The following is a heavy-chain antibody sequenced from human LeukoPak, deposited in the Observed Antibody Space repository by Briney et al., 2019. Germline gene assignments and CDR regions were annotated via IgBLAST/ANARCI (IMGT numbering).Heavy chain of an antibody. CDR2: INPNSGGT. J-gene: IGHJ4*02. V-gene: IGHV1-2*02. CDR3: ARHLAIFGVVDLTDSGFDY. CDR1: GYTFTGYY. Sequence: GASVKVSCKASGYTFTGYYMHWVRQAPGQGLEWMGWINPNSGGTNYAQKSQGRVTMTRDTSISTAYMELSRLRSDDTAVYYCARHLAIFGVVDLTDSGFDYWGQGTLVTVSS. D-gene: IGHD3-3*01.